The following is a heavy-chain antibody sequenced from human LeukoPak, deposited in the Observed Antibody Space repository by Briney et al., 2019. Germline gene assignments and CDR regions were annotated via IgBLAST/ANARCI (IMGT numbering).Heavy chain of an antibody. J-gene: IGHJ4*02. CDR3: SRASKLREFFDY. CDR2: IRSKAYGGTT. Sequence: PGRSLRLSCTASGFNFGDYAMSWVRQAPGKGLEWVGFIRSKAYGGTTEYAASVKGRFTTSRDDSKTIAYLQMNSLKTEDTAVYYCSRASKLREFFDYWGQGTLVTVSS. V-gene: IGHV3-49*04. D-gene: IGHD3-10*01. CDR1: GFNFGDYA.